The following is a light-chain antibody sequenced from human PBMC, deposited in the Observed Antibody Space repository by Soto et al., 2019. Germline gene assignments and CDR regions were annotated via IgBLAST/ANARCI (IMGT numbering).Light chain of an antibody. Sequence: EIVLTQSPVTVSLSAGERGTLSCMASQSVRTYLAWYQVKPGQAPRLLIYDASRRASGVPARFSGSGSGTDFTLTISSLEPEDFALYYCQQRNTWPPITFGQGTRLEI. J-gene: IGKJ5*01. CDR3: QQRNTWPPIT. CDR1: QSVRTY. V-gene: IGKV3-11*01. CDR2: DAS.